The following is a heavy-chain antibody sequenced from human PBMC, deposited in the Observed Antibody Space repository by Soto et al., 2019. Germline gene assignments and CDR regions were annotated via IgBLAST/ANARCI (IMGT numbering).Heavy chain of an antibody. CDR2: IIPIFGTA. V-gene: IGHV1-69*06. D-gene: IGHD3-22*01. CDR3: ARGGIHFYDDSGHAFDS. CDR1: GDTFDIYG. J-gene: IGHJ4*02. Sequence: QVQLVQSGAEVKKPGSSLKVSCKASGDTFDIYGFNWVRQAPGQGLEWLGTIIPIFGTADYAQKFEGRVSITADKSTSTAYMELASLTSEDSAIYYCARGGIHFYDDSGHAFDSWGQGTLITVSS.